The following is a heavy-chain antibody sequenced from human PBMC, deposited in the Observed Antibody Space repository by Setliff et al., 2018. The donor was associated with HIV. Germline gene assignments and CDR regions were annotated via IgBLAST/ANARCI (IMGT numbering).Heavy chain of an antibody. Sequence: PGGSLRLSCAASGFTFSSYWMSWVRQAPGKGLEWLANIKPDGDEKYYVDSVKGRFTMSRDNAKNSLYLQMNSLRADDTAIYYCARDDPAGGIDYWGQGTLVTVSS. V-gene: IGHV3-7*01. J-gene: IGHJ4*02. CDR1: GFTFSSYW. CDR2: IKPDGDEK. CDR3: ARDDPAGGIDY. D-gene: IGHD1-26*01.